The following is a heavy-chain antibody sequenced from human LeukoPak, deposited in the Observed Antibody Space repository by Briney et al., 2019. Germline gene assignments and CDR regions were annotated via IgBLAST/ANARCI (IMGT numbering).Heavy chain of an antibody. V-gene: IGHV3-30-3*01. CDR3: AKDITSRFWSGKNDY. CDR1: GFTFSSYA. Sequence: SGGSLRLSCAAAGFTFSSYAMRWVRQAPGKGLEWVAVISYDGSNKYYADSVKGRFTISRDNSKNTLYLQMNSLRAEDTALYYCAKDITSRFWSGKNDYWGQGTLVTVSS. CDR2: ISYDGSNK. J-gene: IGHJ4*02. D-gene: IGHD3-3*01.